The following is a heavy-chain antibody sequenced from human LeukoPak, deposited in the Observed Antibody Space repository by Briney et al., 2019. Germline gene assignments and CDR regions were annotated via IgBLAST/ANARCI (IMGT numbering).Heavy chain of an antibody. CDR2: IYYTGTT. V-gene: IGHV4-59*04. J-gene: IGHJ5*02. D-gene: IGHD3-10*01. CDR3: ARHDYYGSLNWFDP. Sequence: PSETLSLTCTVSGGSIGSYYWSWIRQPPGKGLEWIGTIYYTGTTYYNPSLKSRLTISVDTSKNQFSLKLTSVTAADTAVYYCARHDYYGSLNWFDPWGQGTLITVSS. CDR1: GGSIGSYY.